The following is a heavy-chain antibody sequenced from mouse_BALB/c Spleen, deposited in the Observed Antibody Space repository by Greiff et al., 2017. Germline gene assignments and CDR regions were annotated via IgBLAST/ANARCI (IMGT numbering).Heavy chain of an antibody. V-gene: IGHV5-6-5*01. CDR3: AREGVTTMDY. D-gene: IGHD2-3*01. J-gene: IGHJ4*01. Sequence: EVQGVESGGGLVKPGGSLKLSCAASGFTFSSYAMSWVRQTPEKRLEWVASISSGGSTYYPDSVKGRFTISRDNARNILYLQMSSLRSEDTAMYYCAREGVTTMDYWGQGTSVTVSS. CDR1: GFTFSSYA. CDR2: ISSGGST.